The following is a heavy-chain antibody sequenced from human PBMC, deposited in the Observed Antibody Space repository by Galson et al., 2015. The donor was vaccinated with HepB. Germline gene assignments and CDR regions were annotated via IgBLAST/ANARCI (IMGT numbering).Heavy chain of an antibody. V-gene: IGHV1-2*02. CDR1: GYTFTGYY. Sequence: VKVSCKASGYTFTGYYMHRVRQAPGQGLEWMGWINPNSGGTNYAQKFQGRVTMTRDTSISTAYMELSRLRSDDTAVYYCARASIGGLYYYYGMDVWGQGTTVTVSS. CDR3: ARASIGGLYYYYGMDV. J-gene: IGHJ6*02. D-gene: IGHD2/OR15-2a*01. CDR2: INPNSGGT.